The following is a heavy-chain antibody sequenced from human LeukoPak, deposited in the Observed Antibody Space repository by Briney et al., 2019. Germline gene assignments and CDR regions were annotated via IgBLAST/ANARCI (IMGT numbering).Heavy chain of an antibody. V-gene: IGHV1-2*02. CDR3: ARDRHSGYSSTWFDY. Sequence: ASVKVSCKASGYTFTGYYMHWVRQAPGQGLEWMGWINPNSGGTDYAQKFQGRVTMTTYTSTSTAYMELRSLRSDDTAVYFCARDRHSGYSSTWFDYWGQGTLVTVSS. D-gene: IGHD6-13*01. CDR2: INPNSGGT. J-gene: IGHJ5*01. CDR1: GYTFTGYY.